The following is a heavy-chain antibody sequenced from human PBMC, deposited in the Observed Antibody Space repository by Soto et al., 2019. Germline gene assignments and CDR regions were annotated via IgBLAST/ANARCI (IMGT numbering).Heavy chain of an antibody. J-gene: IGHJ4*02. CDR2: INPSGGST. D-gene: IGHD6-13*01. Sequence: QVQLVQSGAEVKKPGASVKVSCKASGYTFTSYYMHWVRQAPGQGLEWMGIINPSGGSTNYAQKFQGRFTMPRDTSTSTVYMDLSSLRSEDTAVYYCARHLAAGDYWGQGTVVTVPS. CDR3: ARHLAAGDY. V-gene: IGHV1-46*01. CDR1: GYTFTSYY.